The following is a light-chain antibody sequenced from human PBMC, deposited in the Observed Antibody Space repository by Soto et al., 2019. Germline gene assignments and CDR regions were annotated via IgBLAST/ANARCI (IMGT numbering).Light chain of an antibody. CDR2: EVN. Sequence: QSALTQPPSASGSPGQSVTISCTGTSSDVGGYNFVSWYQQHPGKAPKLMIFEVNKRPSGVPDRFSGSKSGNTASLTVSGLQAEDEADYYCSSYAGNKIYYVLGTGTKLTVL. CDR3: SSYAGNKIYYV. J-gene: IGLJ1*01. V-gene: IGLV2-8*01. CDR1: SSDVGGYNF.